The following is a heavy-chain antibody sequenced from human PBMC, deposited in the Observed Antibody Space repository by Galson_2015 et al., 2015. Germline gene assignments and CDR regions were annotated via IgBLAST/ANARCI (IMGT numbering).Heavy chain of an antibody. Sequence: SLRLSCAASEFTFSSYYMSWVRQAPGKGLEWVSSISSTTTYIYYADSVKGRFTISRDNAKNSLYLQMNSLGAEETAVYYCARQILDYDLWIGYYPTNFDYWGQGTLVTVSS. V-gene: IGHV3-21*01. J-gene: IGHJ4*02. CDR1: EFTFSSYY. CDR3: ARQILDYDLWIGYYPTNFDY. CDR2: ISSTTTYI. D-gene: IGHD3-3*01.